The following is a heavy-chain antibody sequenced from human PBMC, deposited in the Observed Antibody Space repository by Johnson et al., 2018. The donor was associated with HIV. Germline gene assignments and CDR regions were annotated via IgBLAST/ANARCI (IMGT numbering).Heavy chain of an antibody. Sequence: QVLLVESGGGVVQPGRSLRLSCAASGFTFSSYGMHWVRQAPGKGLEWVAVIWYDGSNKYYADSVKGRFTISRDNSKNTLYLQMNSLRAEDTAVYYCAKEQLLRALDIWGQGTMVTVSS. J-gene: IGHJ3*02. CDR2: IWYDGSNK. V-gene: IGHV3-33*06. CDR3: AKEQLLRALDI. CDR1: GFTFSSYG. D-gene: IGHD2-15*01.